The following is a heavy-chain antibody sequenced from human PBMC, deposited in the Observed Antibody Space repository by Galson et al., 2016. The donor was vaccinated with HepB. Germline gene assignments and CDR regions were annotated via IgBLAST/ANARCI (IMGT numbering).Heavy chain of an antibody. D-gene: IGHD3-3*01. CDR2: IYYDGGNK. Sequence: SLRLSCAASGFTFSNSGMHWVRQAPGKGLEWVAVIYYDGGNKCYADSVKGRFTISRDNFKNTVYLQMNSLRVEDTAVYYCARGRTGRDSLYDLGGGYYKGVHYYGMDVWGQGTTVTVS. CDR3: ARGRTGRDSLYDLGGGYYKGVHYYGMDV. CDR1: GFTFSNSG. J-gene: IGHJ6*02. V-gene: IGHV3-33*01.